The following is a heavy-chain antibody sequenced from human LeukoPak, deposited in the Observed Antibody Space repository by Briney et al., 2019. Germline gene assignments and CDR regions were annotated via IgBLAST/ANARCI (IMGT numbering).Heavy chain of an antibody. Sequence: GGSLRLSCAASGFTFSSYAMSWVRQAPGKGLEWVSAISGSGGSTYYADSVKGRFTISRDNSKNTLYLQMNSLRAEDTAVYYCAKDIPGITMIKGLSQGNYYYYGMDVWGQGTTVTVSS. CDR3: AKDIPGITMIKGLSQGNYYYYGMDV. V-gene: IGHV3-23*01. D-gene: IGHD3-22*01. J-gene: IGHJ6*02. CDR1: GFTFSSYA. CDR2: ISGSGGST.